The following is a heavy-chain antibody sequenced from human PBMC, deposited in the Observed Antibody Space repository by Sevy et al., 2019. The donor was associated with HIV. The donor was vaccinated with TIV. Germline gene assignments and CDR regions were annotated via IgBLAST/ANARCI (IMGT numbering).Heavy chain of an antibody. J-gene: IGHJ4*02. Sequence: GGSLRLSCAASGFTFSSYRMTWVRQAPGKGLEWVSCISSTSAYINYADSVKGRFTISRDNAKNLLYLQMDSLRAEHTAVYYCARAALEISTWRSDYWGQGTLVTVSS. V-gene: IGHV3-21*01. CDR3: ARAALEISTWRSDY. CDR1: GFTFSSYR. CDR2: ISSTSAYI. D-gene: IGHD1-1*01.